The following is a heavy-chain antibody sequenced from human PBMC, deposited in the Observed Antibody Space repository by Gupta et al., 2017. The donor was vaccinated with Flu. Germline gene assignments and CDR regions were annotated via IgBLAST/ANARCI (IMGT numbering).Heavy chain of an antibody. CDR3: ARGEIAVAGTQ. D-gene: IGHD6-19*01. J-gene: IGHJ4*02. V-gene: IGHV4-38-2*01. CDR1: GYSISSGYY. Sequence: QVQLQESGPGLVKPSETLSLTCAVSGYSISSGYYWGWIRQPPGKGLEWIGSIYHSGSTYYNPSLKSRVTISVDTSKNQFSLKLSSVTAADTAVYYCARGEIAVAGTQWGQGTLVTVSA. CDR2: IYHSGST.